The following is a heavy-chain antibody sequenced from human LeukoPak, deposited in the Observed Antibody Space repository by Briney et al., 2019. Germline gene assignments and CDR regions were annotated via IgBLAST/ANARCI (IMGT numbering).Heavy chain of an antibody. J-gene: IGHJ4*02. V-gene: IGHV4-39*01. D-gene: IGHD3-9*01. Sequence: SETLSLTCTVSGASIGSSSYYWGWIRQPPGKGLEWIGSFYFSGSTYYNPSLKSRVTISVDTSNNQFSLKLSSVTAADTSVYFCVRISRAYYNILTGYAHTLVFDHWGQGTLVTVSS. CDR3: VRISRAYYNILTGYAHTLVFDH. CDR1: GASIGSSSYY. CDR2: FYFSGST.